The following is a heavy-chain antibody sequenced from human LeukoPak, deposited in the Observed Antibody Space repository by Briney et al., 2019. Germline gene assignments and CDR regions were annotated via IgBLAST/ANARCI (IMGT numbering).Heavy chain of an antibody. CDR2: IGQVGSEN. Sequence: PGGSLRLSCAASGFTFSNYWMNWVRQAPGKGLEWVASIGQVGSENYYVDSVKGRFTISRDNAKNSLYLQMNSLRVEDTAVYYCARGGGWYFDYWGQGALITASS. V-gene: IGHV3-7*04. CDR3: ARGGGWYFDY. D-gene: IGHD6-19*01. J-gene: IGHJ4*02. CDR1: GFTFSNYW.